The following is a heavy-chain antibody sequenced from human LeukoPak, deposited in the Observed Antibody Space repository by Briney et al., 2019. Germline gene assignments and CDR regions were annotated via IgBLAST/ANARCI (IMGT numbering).Heavy chain of an antibody. J-gene: IGHJ4*02. CDR2: INTNTGNP. Sequence: ASVKVSCKASGYTFTSYAMNWVRQAPGQGLEWMGWINTNTGNPTYAQGFTGRFVFSLDTSVSTAYLQISSLKAKDTAVYYCATVLMVYAIGSRGFDYWGQGTLVTVSS. V-gene: IGHV7-4-1*02. CDR3: ATVLMVYAIGSRGFDY. D-gene: IGHD2-8*01. CDR1: GYTFTSYA.